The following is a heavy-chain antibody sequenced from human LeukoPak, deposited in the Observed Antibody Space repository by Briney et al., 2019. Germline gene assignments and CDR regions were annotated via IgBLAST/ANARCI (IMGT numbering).Heavy chain of an antibody. CDR2: ISYNGSNK. CDR1: GFTFSSYA. J-gene: IGHJ4*02. CDR3: AKDTSIGRYCTNGVCSPFDY. D-gene: IGHD2-8*01. Sequence: PGRSLRLSCAAPGFTFSSYAMHWVRRAPGKGLEWVAVISYNGSNKYGADSVKGRFTISRDNSKNTLYLQMNSLRAEDTAVYYCAKDTSIGRYCTNGVCSPFDYWGQGTLVTVSS. V-gene: IGHV3-30*04.